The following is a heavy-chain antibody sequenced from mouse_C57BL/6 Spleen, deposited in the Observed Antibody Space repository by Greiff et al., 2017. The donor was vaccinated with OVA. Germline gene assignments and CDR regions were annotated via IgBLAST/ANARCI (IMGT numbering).Heavy chain of an antibody. CDR3: AREGGTFAY. CDR2: ISYDGSN. V-gene: IGHV3-6*01. Sequence: EVQRVESGPGLVKPSQSLSLTCSVTGYSITSGYYWNWIRQFPGNKLEWMGYISYDGSNNYNPSLKNRISITRDTSKNQFFLKLNSVTTEDTATYYCAREGGTFAYWGQGTLVTVSA. CDR1: GYSITSGYY. D-gene: IGHD1-1*01. J-gene: IGHJ3*01.